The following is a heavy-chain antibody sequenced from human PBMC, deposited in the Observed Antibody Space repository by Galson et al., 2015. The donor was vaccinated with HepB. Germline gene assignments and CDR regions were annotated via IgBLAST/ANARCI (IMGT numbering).Heavy chain of an antibody. CDR1: GFTFSDYY. D-gene: IGHD3-9*01. V-gene: IGHV4-4*07. Sequence: LRLSCAASGFTFSDYYMSWIRQPAGKGLEWIGRLYTNENTNYNPSLKTRVTMSVDTSKNQFSLRLSSVTAADTAIYYCAREHTLIGSPYYFDYWGQGILVTVSS. J-gene: IGHJ4*02. CDR2: LYTNENT. CDR3: AREHTLIGSPYYFDY.